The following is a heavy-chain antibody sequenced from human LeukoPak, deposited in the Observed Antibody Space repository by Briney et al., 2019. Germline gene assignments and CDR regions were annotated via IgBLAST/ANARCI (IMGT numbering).Heavy chain of an antibody. CDR1: GGSISSGGYY. Sequence: SETLSLTCTVSGGSISSGGYYWSWIRQHPGKGLEWIGYIYYSGSTYYNPSLKSRVTMSVDTSKNQFSLNLSSVTAADTAVYYCARESSGSYYNPQGYMDVWGKGTTVTVSS. J-gene: IGHJ6*03. CDR2: IYYSGST. D-gene: IGHD3-10*01. V-gene: IGHV4-31*03. CDR3: ARESSGSYYNPQGYMDV.